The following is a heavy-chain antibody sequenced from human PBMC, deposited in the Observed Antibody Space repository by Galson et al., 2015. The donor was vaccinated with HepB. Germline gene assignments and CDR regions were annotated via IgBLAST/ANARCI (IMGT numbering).Heavy chain of an antibody. J-gene: IGHJ4*02. CDR3: ARDAYYYDSSGYLDY. CDR2: IWSDGSNK. CDR1: GFTFRSYG. D-gene: IGHD3-22*01. Sequence: SLRLSCAASGFTFRSYGMHWVRQAPGKGLEWVAVIWSDGSNKYYADSVKGRFTISRDNSKNTLYLQMNSLRAEDTAVYYCARDAYYYDSSGYLDYWGQGTLVTVSS. V-gene: IGHV3-33*01.